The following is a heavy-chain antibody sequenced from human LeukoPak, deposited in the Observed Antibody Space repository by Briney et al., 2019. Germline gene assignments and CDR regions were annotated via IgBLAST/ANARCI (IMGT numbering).Heavy chain of an antibody. V-gene: IGHV3-13*04. J-gene: IGHJ4*02. CDR3: ARGGGFDY. Sequence: GGSLRLSCAASGFTFSSYWMSWVRQLTGKGLEWVSGIGPTGDTYYAGSVKGRFTISRENAKNSLYLQMNSLRAGDTAVYYCARGGGFDYWGQGTLVTVSS. CDR1: GFTFSSYW. CDR2: IGPTGDT. D-gene: IGHD3-10*01.